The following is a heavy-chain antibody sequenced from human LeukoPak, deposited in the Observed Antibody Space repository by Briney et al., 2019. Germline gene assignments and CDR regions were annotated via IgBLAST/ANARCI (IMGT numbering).Heavy chain of an antibody. V-gene: IGHV1-2*02. J-gene: IGHJ4*02. CDR2: INPNSGGT. D-gene: IGHD2-15*01. Sequence: GASVKVSCKASGYTFTGYYMHWVRQAPGQGLEWMGWINPNSGGTNYAQKFQGRVTMTRDTSISTAYMELSGLRSDDTAVYYCARGGWPYCSGGSCPYYFDYWGQGTLVTVSS. CDR3: ARGGWPYCSGGSCPYYFDY. CDR1: GYTFTGYY.